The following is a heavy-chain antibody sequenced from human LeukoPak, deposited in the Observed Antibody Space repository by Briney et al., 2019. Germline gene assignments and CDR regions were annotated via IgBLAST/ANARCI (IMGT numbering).Heavy chain of an antibody. J-gene: IGHJ4*02. V-gene: IGHV3-48*02. CDR1: EFTFSDYG. D-gene: IGHD3-10*01. Sequence: GGSLRLSCEASEFTFSDYGMSWVRQAPGKGLEWVSYISRSGRTIYYADSVKGRFTISRDNAKNSLYLQMNSLRDEDTAVYYCAREGVLLWFGELLSLGFDYWGQGTLVTVSS. CDR3: AREGVLLWFGELLSLGFDY. CDR2: ISRSGRTI.